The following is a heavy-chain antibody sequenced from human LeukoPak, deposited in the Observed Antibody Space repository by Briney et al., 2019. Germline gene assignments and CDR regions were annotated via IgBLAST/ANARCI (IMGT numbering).Heavy chain of an antibody. D-gene: IGHD2-2*01. CDR1: GFIFSGFA. Sequence: PGRSLRLSCAAPGFIFSGFAMHWVRQTPGKGLQWVADISHDGDNEYYPDSVMGRFTISRDNSKNTLYLQMNSLRGDDTAVYYCARGPFGSCSSPSCYFFDYWGQGSLVTVSS. CDR2: ISHDGDNE. CDR3: ARGPFGSCSSPSCYFFDY. V-gene: IGHV3-30*04. J-gene: IGHJ4*02.